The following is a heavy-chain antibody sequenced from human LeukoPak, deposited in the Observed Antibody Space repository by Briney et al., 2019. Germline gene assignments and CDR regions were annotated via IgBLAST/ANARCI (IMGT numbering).Heavy chain of an antibody. V-gene: IGHV1-2*06. CDR2: INPNSGGT. J-gene: IGHJ4*02. Sequence: RINPNSGGTNYAQKFQGRVTMTRDTSISTAYMELSRLRSDDTAVYYCARACTNGVCSPADYWGQGTLVTVSS. CDR3: ARACTNGVCSPADY. D-gene: IGHD2-8*01.